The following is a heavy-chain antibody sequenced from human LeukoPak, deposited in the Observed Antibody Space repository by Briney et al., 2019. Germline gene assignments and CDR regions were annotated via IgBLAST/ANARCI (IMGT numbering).Heavy chain of an antibody. J-gene: IGHJ4*02. V-gene: IGHV3-23*01. Sequence: GSLRLSCAASGFTFSSYAMSWVRQAPGKGLEWVSSISGGTYYADSVKGRFTISRDNSKNTLYLHMNSLRAEDTAVYYCAKDSSSISGWLYHIDYWGQGTLVTVSS. CDR3: AKDSSSISGWLYHIDY. CDR2: ISGGT. CDR1: GFTFSSYA. D-gene: IGHD6-19*01.